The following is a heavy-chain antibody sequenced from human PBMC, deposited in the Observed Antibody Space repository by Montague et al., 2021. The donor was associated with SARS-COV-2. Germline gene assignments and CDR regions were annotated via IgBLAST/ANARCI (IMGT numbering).Heavy chain of an antibody. Sequence: SETLSLTCTVSGGSISGYYWSWIRQPPGKGLEWIGDIYYSGSSNYNPSLKSRVTISIDTSKNQFSLNLNSVTAADGAVYYCASPGGYCSGGSCYYVYWGQGTLVTVSS. J-gene: IGHJ4*02. CDR3: ASPGGYCSGGSCYYVY. CDR2: IYYSGSS. V-gene: IGHV4-59*01. CDR1: GGSISGYY. D-gene: IGHD2-15*01.